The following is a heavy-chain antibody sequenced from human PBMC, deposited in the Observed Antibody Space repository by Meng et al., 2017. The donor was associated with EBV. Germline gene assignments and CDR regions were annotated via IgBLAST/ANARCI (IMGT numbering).Heavy chain of an antibody. D-gene: IGHD6-13*01. V-gene: IGHV1-69*06. J-gene: IGHJ4*02. CDR3: ARAEIAAAGRLDY. CDR1: GGNFSSYA. Sequence: QVQLVQAGAERKKPGSAVKVSCKASGGNFSSYAISWVRQAPGQGIEWMGGIIPIFGTANYAQKFQGRVTITADKSTSTAYMELSSLRSEDTAVYYCARAEIAAAGRLDYWGQGTLVTVSS. CDR2: IIPIFGTA.